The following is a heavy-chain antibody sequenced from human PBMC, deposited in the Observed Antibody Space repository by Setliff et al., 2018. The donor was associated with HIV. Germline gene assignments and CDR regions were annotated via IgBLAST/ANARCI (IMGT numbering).Heavy chain of an antibody. V-gene: IGHV1-18*01. CDR3: AREGLWFGDRGFYMDV. CDR1: GYSFTTYG. CDR2: IGTQNGNT. J-gene: IGHJ6*04. D-gene: IGHD3-10*01. Sequence: ASVKVSCKASGYSFTTYGVYWVRQAPGQGLEWMGWIGTQNGNTNYAQKFQGRVTMTTDTSTNTAYMELSSLTFDDTAVYYCAREGLWFGDRGFYMDVWGKGTAVTSPQ.